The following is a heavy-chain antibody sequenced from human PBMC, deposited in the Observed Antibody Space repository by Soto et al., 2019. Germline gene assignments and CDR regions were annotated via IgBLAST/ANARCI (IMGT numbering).Heavy chain of an antibody. D-gene: IGHD2-2*01. CDR2: IRSDGGT. CDR3: AREQKTEETPAPACMDV. J-gene: IGHJ6*03. Sequence: EVQLVEAGGGLVQPGGSLRLSCEASGFTFSIYWMEWVRQAPGKGLVWVSRIRSDGGTNYADSVKGRFTVSRDNAKNTLYRQMTSRRAEDSAVYYCAREQKTEETPAPACMDVWGKGTTVTVSS. V-gene: IGHV3-74*01. CDR1: GFTFSIYW.